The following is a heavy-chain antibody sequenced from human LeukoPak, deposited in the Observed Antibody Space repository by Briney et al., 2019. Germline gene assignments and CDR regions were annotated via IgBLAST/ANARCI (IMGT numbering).Heavy chain of an antibody. CDR1: GFTFGSYE. Sequence: GGSLRLSCAASGFTFGSYEMNWVRQAPGKGLEWVSYISSRGTTIYYADSVKGRFTISRDNAKNSLYLQMNSLRAEDAAVYYCAREAEDAFDIWGQGTMVTVSS. D-gene: IGHD2-15*01. CDR3: AREAEDAFDI. J-gene: IGHJ3*02. CDR2: ISSRGTTI. V-gene: IGHV3-48*03.